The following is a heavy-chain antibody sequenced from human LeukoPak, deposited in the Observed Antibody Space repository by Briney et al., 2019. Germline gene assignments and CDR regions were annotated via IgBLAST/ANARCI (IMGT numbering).Heavy chain of an antibody. V-gene: IGHV4-59*01. CDR3: ARGIEGYSNYFDY. D-gene: IGHD6-13*01. CDR1: GGSISSYY. CDR2: IYYSGST. J-gene: IGHJ4*02. Sequence: SETLSLTCTVSGGSISSYYWSWVRQPPGKGLEWSGYIYYSGSTNYNPSLKSRVTISVDTPKNQFSLKLSSVTAADTAVYYCARGIEGYSNYFDYWGQGTLVTVSS.